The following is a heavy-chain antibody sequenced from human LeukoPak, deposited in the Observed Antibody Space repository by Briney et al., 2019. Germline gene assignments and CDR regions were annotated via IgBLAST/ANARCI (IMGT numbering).Heavy chain of an antibody. CDR3: ARVVESPGGHMIVAPCMDV. V-gene: IGHV7-4-1*02. CDR2: INTNTGNP. D-gene: IGHD3-22*01. J-gene: IGHJ6*02. Sequence: GASVKVSCKASGYTFTSYAMNWVRQAPGQGLEWMGWINTNTGNPTYAQGFTGRFVFSLDTSVSTAYLQISSLKAEDTAVYYCARVVESPGGHMIVAPCMDVWGQGTTVTVPS. CDR1: GYTFTSYA.